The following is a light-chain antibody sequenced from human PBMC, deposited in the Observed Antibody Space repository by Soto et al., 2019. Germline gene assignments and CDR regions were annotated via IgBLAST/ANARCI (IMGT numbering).Light chain of an antibody. CDR1: SSDVGSYNY. Sequence: QSALTQPASVSGSPGRSITISCTGTSSDVGSYNYVSWYQQRPGKAPKLMIYEVTNRPSGVSDRFSGSKSGNTASLTISGLQYEDEADYYCGSYTTSVYVFGTGTKLTVL. CDR2: EVT. CDR3: GSYTTSVYV. J-gene: IGLJ1*01. V-gene: IGLV2-14*01.